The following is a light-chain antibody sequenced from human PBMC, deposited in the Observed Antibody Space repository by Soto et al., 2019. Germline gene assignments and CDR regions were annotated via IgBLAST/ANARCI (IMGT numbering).Light chain of an antibody. CDR1: SSNIGSYT. Sequence: QAVVTQPPSASETPGQRVTISCYGRSSNIGSYTVNWYQELPGAAPKLLIYSNNQRPSGVPDRHSDSKSGTSASLAISGLHSYDEAADYCASWDYSLNAVVFGGGTKLTVL. J-gene: IGLJ2*01. V-gene: IGLV1-44*01. CDR3: ASWDYSLNAVV. CDR2: SNN.